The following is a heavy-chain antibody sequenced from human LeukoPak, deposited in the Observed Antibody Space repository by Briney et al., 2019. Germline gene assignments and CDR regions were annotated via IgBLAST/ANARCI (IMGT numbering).Heavy chain of an antibody. CDR3: AKNRRGIIPRLYGMDV. V-gene: IGHV3-30*18. J-gene: IGHJ6*02. CDR1: GFTFSSYG. Sequence: PGGSLRLSCAASGFTFSSYGMHWVRQAPGKGLEWVAVISYDGSNKYYADSVKGRFTISRNNSKNTLYLQMNSLRAEDTAVYYCAKNRRGIIPRLYGMDVWGQGTTVTVSS. CDR2: ISYDGSNK. D-gene: IGHD6-13*01.